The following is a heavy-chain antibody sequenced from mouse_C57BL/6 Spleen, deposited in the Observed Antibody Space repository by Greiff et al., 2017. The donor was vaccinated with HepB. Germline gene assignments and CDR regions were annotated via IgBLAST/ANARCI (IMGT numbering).Heavy chain of an antibody. D-gene: IGHD1-1*01. Sequence: VQLQQSGPGLVQPSQSLSITCTVSGFSLTSYGVHWVRQSPGKGLEWLGVIWSGGSTDYNAAFISRLSISKDNSKSQVFFKMNSLQADDTAIYYCASGSTVPFAYWGQGTLVTVSA. CDR2: IWSGGST. V-gene: IGHV2-2*01. CDR1: GFSLTSYG. CDR3: ASGSTVPFAY. J-gene: IGHJ3*01.